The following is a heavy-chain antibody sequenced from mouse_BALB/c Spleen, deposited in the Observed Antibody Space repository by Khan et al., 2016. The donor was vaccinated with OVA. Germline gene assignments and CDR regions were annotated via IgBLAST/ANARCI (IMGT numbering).Heavy chain of an antibody. J-gene: IGHJ4*01. V-gene: IGHV2-2*02. D-gene: IGHD2-2*01. CDR3: ARQHYYGWYVMDY. CDR2: IWSGGST. Sequence: VQLQESGPGLVQPSQSLSITCTISGFSLTSYGVHWVRQSPGKGLEWLVVIWSGGSTTYNAAFISRLSIIKDNSKSQIFFKMNSLQTNDTAIYYCARQHYYGWYVMDYWGQGTSVTVSS. CDR1: GFSLTSYG.